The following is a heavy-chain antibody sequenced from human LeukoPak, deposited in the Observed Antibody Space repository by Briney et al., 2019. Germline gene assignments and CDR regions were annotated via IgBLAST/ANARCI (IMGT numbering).Heavy chain of an antibody. CDR1: GGSISSSSYY. V-gene: IGHV4-39*01. D-gene: IGHD3-3*01. CDR2: IYYSGST. Sequence: SETLSLTCTVSGGSISSSSYYWSWIRQPPGKGLEWIGSIYYSGSTYYNPSLKSRVTISVDTSKNQFSLKLSSVTAADTAVYYCARRVITIFGVVINYGMDVWGQGTTVTVSS. CDR3: ARRVITIFGVVINYGMDV. J-gene: IGHJ6*02.